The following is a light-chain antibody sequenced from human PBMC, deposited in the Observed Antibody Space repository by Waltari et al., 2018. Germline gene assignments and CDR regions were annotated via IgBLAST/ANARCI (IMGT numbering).Light chain of an antibody. J-gene: IGLJ2*01. V-gene: IGLV2-14*03. Sequence: QTALTQPASVSGSPGQSITISCTGVSSDIGTSNYVSWYQQHPVKAPKLMIYAVSNRPSAVADRCSGSKSANTASLTISGLRAEDEAYYYCSSSSTFTTLVVFGGGTKLTVL. CDR3: SSSSTFTTLVV. CDR1: SSDIGTSNY. CDR2: AVS.